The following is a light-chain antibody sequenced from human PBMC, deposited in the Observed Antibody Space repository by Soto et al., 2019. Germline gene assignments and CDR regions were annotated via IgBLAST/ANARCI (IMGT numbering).Light chain of an antibody. Sequence: VLTQSPTTLSSSPGEIATLTCRTSRAVHSTIAWYQQKPGQAPRLLIYHTSTGATGIPARFSGSGSGTEFTLTISSLQSEDCATYYCQQYHTWPITFGGGTKVDIK. V-gene: IGKV3-15*01. J-gene: IGKJ4*01. CDR2: HTS. CDR1: RAVHST. CDR3: QQYHTWPIT.